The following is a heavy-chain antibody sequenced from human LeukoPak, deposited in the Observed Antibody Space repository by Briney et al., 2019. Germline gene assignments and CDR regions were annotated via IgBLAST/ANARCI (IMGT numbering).Heavy chain of an antibody. J-gene: IGHJ4*02. Sequence: SETLSLTCTVSGGSISNYYWSWIRQPAGKGLGWIGRIYTSGSTNYNPSLKSRVTISVDTSKNQFSLKLSSVTAADTAVYYCARGGGTEWLLVPFEYWGQGTLVTVSS. CDR2: IYTSGST. CDR3: ARGGGTEWLLVPFEY. D-gene: IGHD3-22*01. V-gene: IGHV4-4*07. CDR1: GGSISNYY.